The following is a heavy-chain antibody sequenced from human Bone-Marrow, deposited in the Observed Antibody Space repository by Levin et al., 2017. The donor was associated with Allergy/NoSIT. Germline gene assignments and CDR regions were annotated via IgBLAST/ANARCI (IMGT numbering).Heavy chain of an antibody. J-gene: IGHJ4*02. CDR1: GGTFSTYT. CDR3: VKDLGRPVAGMDS. V-gene: IGHV1-69*06. Sequence: KISCKASGGTFSTYTFSWVRQAPGQGLEWMGGITPVFNAAKNAQKFQDRLTVTADKSTSTAYMELNSLRSEDTAMYYCVKDLGRPVAGMDSWGQGTLVTVSS. D-gene: IGHD6-19*01. CDR2: ITPVFNAA.